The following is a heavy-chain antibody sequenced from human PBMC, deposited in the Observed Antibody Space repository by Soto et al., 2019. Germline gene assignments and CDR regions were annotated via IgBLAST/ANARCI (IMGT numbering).Heavy chain of an antibody. CDR2: INPSGGST. CDR1: GYTFTSYY. CDR3: ARYDSSGYYYL. J-gene: IGHJ5*02. V-gene: IGHV1-46*03. D-gene: IGHD3-22*01. Sequence: ASVKVSCKASGYTFTSYYMHWVRQAPGQGLEWMGIINPSGGSTSYAQKFQGRVTMTRDTSTSTVYMELSSLRPEDTAVYYCARYDSSGYYYLWGQGTLVTVSS.